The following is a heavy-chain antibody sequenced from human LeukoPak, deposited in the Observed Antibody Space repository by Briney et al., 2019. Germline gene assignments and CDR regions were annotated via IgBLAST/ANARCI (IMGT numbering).Heavy chain of an antibody. CDR3: AREQLVRGRVDY. Sequence: ASVKVSCKASGYSFTSHYMHWVRQAPGQGLEWMGIINPSGGSTSYAQKFQGRVTMTRDMSTSTVYMELSSLRSEDTAVYYCAREQLVRGRVDYWGQGTLVTVSS. CDR1: GYSFTSHY. V-gene: IGHV1-46*01. D-gene: IGHD6-13*01. CDR2: INPSGGST. J-gene: IGHJ4*02.